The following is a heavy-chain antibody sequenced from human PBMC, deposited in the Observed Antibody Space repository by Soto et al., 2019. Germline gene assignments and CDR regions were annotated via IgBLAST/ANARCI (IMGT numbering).Heavy chain of an antibody. J-gene: IGHJ3*02. CDR1: GFTFSSYG. Sequence: GGSLRLSCAASGFTFSSYGMHWVRQAPGKGLEWVAVIWYDGSNKYYADSVKGRFTISRDNSKNTLYLQMNSLRAEDTAVYYCAREEQQLVGNAFDIWGQGTMVTVSS. V-gene: IGHV3-33*01. CDR3: AREEQQLVGNAFDI. D-gene: IGHD6-13*01. CDR2: IWYDGSNK.